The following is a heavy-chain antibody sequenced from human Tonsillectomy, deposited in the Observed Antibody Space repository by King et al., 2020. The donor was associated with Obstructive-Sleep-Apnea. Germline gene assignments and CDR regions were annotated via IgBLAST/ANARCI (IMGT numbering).Heavy chain of an antibody. D-gene: IGHD5-24*01. V-gene: IGHV3-30*02. J-gene: IGHJ6*02. Sequence: VQLVESGGGVVQPGGSLRLSCAASGFTFSSYGMHWVRQAPGKGLEWVAFIRYDGSNKYYADSVKGRFTISRDNSKNTLYLQMNSLRAEDTAVYYCAKDKRWLQMAYYYYYGMDVWGQGTTVTVSS. CDR2: IRYDGSNK. CDR1: GFTFSSYG. CDR3: AKDKRWLQMAYYYYYGMDV.